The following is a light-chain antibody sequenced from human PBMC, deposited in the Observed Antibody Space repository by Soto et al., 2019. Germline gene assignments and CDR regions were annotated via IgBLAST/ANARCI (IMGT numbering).Light chain of an antibody. Sequence: EIVLTQSPGTLSLSPGERATLSCRSSHSVSSNYLAWYQQKPGQAPRLLIYDVSSRAPCIPDRFSGSGSGTDFTLTISRLEPVDFAVYYCQQYGISPTFGQGTKVEIK. CDR1: HSVSSNY. J-gene: IGKJ1*01. CDR3: QQYGISPT. CDR2: DVS. V-gene: IGKV3-20*01.